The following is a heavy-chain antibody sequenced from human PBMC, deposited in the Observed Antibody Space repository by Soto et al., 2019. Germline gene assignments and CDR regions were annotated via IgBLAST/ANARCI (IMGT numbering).Heavy chain of an antibody. CDR1: GFTFSSYA. CDR3: ARPLWRDDYNWGYFGL. V-gene: IGHV3-30*04. CDR2: ISYDGSNK. D-gene: IGHD4-4*01. J-gene: IGHJ2*01. Sequence: QVQLVESGGGVVQPGRSLRLSCAASGFTFSSYAMHWVRQAPGKGLEWVAVISYDGSNKYYADSVKGRFTISRDNSKNTLYLKMSSLRAEDTAVYYCARPLWRDDYNWGYFGLWGRGTLVTVSS.